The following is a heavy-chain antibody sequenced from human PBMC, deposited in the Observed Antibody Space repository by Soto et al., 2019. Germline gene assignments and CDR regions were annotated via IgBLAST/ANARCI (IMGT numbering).Heavy chain of an antibody. D-gene: IGHD6-19*01. Sequence: AGGSLRLSCEASGFTFTSDSMTWVRQAPGKGLEWVSSISSHGRDIFYADSVKGRFTISRDNAKDSLHLQMNSLTGEDSAVYYCARGAALAGKLDLWGQGILVTVSS. CDR3: ARGAALAGKLDL. J-gene: IGHJ4*02. V-gene: IGHV3-21*06. CDR2: ISSHGRDI. CDR1: GFTFTSDS.